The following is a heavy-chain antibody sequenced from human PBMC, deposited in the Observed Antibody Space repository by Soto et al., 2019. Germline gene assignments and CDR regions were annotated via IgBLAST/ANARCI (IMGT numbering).Heavy chain of an antibody. V-gene: IGHV4-30-2*01. Sequence: PSETLSLTCAVSGGSISSGGYSWSWIRQPPGKGLEWIGYIYHSGSTYYNPSLKSRVTISVDRSKNQFSLKLSSVTAADTAVYYCASSKLSGSYYSLGYWGQGTLVTVSS. D-gene: IGHD3-10*01. J-gene: IGHJ4*02. CDR3: ASSKLSGSYYSLGY. CDR2: IYHSGST. CDR1: GGSISSGGYS.